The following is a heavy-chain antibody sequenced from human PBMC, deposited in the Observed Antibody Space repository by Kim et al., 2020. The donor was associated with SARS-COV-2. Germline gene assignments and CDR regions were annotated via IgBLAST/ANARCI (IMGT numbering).Heavy chain of an antibody. D-gene: IGHD2-15*01. CDR2: IYPGDSDT. Sequence: GESLKISCKGSGYSFTSYWIGWVRQMPGKGLEWMGIIYPGDSDTRYSPSFQGQVTISADKSISTAYLQWSSLKASDTAMYYCARQTPVVVAATRREPFSPNLGYYYYGMDVWGQGTTVTVSS. V-gene: IGHV5-51*01. J-gene: IGHJ6*02. CDR1: GYSFTSYW. CDR3: ARQTPVVVAATRREPFSPNLGYYYYGMDV.